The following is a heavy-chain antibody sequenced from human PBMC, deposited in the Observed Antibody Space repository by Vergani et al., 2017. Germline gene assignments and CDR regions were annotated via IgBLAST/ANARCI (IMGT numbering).Heavy chain of an antibody. V-gene: IGHV3-23*01. Sequence: EVQLLESGGGLVQPGGSLRLSCEGSGFTFSAHAMSWVRQAPGKGLEWVSTISGSGDSIYYADSVKGRFTISRDISKNTLFLHMNSLRPEDTAVYYCAKVGRSEVAGTFGAFDIWGQGTMVTVSS. CDR2: ISGSGDSI. J-gene: IGHJ3*02. D-gene: IGHD6-19*01. CDR3: AKVGRSEVAGTFGAFDI. CDR1: GFTFSAHA.